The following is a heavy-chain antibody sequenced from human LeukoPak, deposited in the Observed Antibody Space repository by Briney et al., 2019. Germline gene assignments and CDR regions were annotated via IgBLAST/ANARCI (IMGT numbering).Heavy chain of an antibody. J-gene: IGHJ6*03. D-gene: IGHD4-11*01. CDR2: LIPIFGTA. CDR3: AREVSNYGVYYYYMDV. CDR1: GGTFSSYA. V-gene: IGHV1-69*05. Sequence: GASVKVFCKASGGTFSSYAISWVRQAPGQGLEWMGGLIPIFGTANYAQKFQGRVTITTDESTSTAYMELSSLRSEDTAVYYCAREVSNYGVYYYYMDVWGKGTTVTVSS.